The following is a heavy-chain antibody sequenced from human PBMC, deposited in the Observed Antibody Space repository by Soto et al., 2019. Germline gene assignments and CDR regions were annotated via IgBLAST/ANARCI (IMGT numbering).Heavy chain of an antibody. D-gene: IGHD6-19*01. V-gene: IGHV3-53*01. J-gene: IGHJ4*02. CDR3: AKGLSIAVAGTFDY. CDR1: GFTVSSNY. CDR2: IYSGGST. Sequence: GGSLRLSCAASGFTVSSNYMSWVRQAPGKGLEWVSVIYSGGSTYYADSVKGRFTISRDNSKNSLYLQMNSLRAEDTAVYYCAKGLSIAVAGTFDYWGQGTLVTVSS.